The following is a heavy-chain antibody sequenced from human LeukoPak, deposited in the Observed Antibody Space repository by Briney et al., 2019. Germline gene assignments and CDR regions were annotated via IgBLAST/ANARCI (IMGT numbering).Heavy chain of an antibody. D-gene: IGHD6-19*01. Sequence: PGGSLRLSCAASGFTVSNAWMSWVRQAPGKGLEWVGRIRSKTDGGTTDYAAPVKGRFTISRDDSKNTLYLQMNSLKTEDTAVYFCATGTEQQWLSLDYWGQGTLVTVSS. CDR3: ATGTEQQWLSLDY. V-gene: IGHV3-15*01. J-gene: IGHJ4*02. CDR1: GFTVSNAW. CDR2: IRSKTDGGTT.